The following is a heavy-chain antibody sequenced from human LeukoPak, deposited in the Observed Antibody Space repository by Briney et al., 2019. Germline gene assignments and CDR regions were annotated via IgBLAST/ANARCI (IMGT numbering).Heavy chain of an antibody. CDR2: IYYSGST. CDR3: ARLVADTATSRWFDP. CDR1: GGSISSGGYY. V-gene: IGHV4-61*08. D-gene: IGHD5-18*01. Sequence: SETLSLTCTVSGGSISSGGYYWSWIRQHPGKGLEWIGYIYYSGSTNYNPSLKSRVTISVDTSKNQFSLKLSSVTAADTAVYYCARLVADTATSRWFDPWGQGTLVTVSS. J-gene: IGHJ5*02.